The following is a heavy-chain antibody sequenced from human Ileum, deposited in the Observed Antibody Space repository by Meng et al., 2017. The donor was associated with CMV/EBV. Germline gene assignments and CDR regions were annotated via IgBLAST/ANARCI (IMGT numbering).Heavy chain of an antibody. CDR3: VKGGSGSYPTYGMDV. Sequence: GESLKISCAASGFTFSNYGLHWVRQAPGKGLEWVAFIRFDGSYKYYADSVKGRFTISRDNSKNTLYLQMNSLRAEDTAVYYCVKGGSGSYPTYGMDVWGQGTTVTVSS. CDR1: GFTFSNYG. CDR2: IRFDGSYK. D-gene: IGHD1-26*01. V-gene: IGHV3-30*02. J-gene: IGHJ6*02.